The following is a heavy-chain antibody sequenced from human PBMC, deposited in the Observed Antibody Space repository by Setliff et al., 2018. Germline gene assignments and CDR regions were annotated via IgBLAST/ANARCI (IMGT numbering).Heavy chain of an antibody. CDR2: IYRTGNT. CDR1: GYSFSSGYY. J-gene: IGHJ5*02. D-gene: IGHD2-15*01. V-gene: IGHV4-38-2*01. CDR3: ARQSVSGLADNNWFDP. Sequence: SETLSLTCAVSGYSFSSGYYWAWIRQPPEKGLEWIGSIYRTGNTHYNPSLKSRVTISLDTSKNQFSLKLTSVTAADTAIYYCARQSVSGLADNNWFDPWGQGTLVTVSS.